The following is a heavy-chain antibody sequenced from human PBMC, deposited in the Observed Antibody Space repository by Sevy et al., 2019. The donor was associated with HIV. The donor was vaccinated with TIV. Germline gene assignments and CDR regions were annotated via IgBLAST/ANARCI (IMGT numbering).Heavy chain of an antibody. D-gene: IGHD5-12*01. V-gene: IGHV3-48*01. Sequence: GYLRLSCVASGFTYSMNWVRQAPGKGLEWVSYISDSSATIHYADSVKGRFTISRDNAKTSLYLQMNTLRAEDTAVYYCASQRGGYERLYYFDSWGQGTLVTVSS. CDR3: ASQRGGYERLYYFDS. CDR1: GFTYS. J-gene: IGHJ4*02. CDR2: ISDSSATI.